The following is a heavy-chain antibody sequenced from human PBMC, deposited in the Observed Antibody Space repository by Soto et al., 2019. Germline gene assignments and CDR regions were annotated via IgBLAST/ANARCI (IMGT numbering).Heavy chain of an antibody. D-gene: IGHD3-16*01. CDR2: ISSNGGST. CDR1: GFTFSSYA. J-gene: IGHJ5*02. CDR3: ARDFGDSLYNWFDP. Sequence: GESLKISCAASGFTFSSYAMHWVRQAPGKGLEYVSAISSNGGSTYYANSVKGRFTISRDNSKNTLYLQMGSLRAEDMAVYYCARDFGDSLYNWFDPWGQGTLVTVSS. V-gene: IGHV3-64*01.